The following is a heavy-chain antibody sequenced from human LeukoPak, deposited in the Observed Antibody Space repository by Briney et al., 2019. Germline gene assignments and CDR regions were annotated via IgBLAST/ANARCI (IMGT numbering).Heavy chain of an antibody. CDR2: IGSKTYGGTT. CDR3: AKPATSILIYFDS. Sequence: PGGSLRLSCTASGFTFADYLMSWFRQAPGKGLEWVGFIGSKTYGGTTEYAASVKGRFTISRDDSKSIAYLQMNSLETGDTAVYYCAKPATSILIYFDSWGQGTLVTVSS. J-gene: IGHJ4*02. V-gene: IGHV3-49*03. D-gene: IGHD2-2*01. CDR1: GFTFADYL.